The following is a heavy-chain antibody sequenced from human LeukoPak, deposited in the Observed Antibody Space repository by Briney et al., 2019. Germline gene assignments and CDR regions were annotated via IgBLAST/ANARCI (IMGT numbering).Heavy chain of an antibody. CDR2: IRYDGSNK. V-gene: IGHV3-30*02. CDR1: GFTFSSYG. CDR3: AKDRLGGATFDY. J-gene: IGHJ4*02. Sequence: GGSLRLSCAASGFTFSSYGMHWVRQAPSKGLEWVAFIRYDGSNKYYADSVKGRFTISRDNSKNTLYLQMNSLGAEDTAVYYCAKDRLGGATFDYWGQGTLVTVSS. D-gene: IGHD1-26*01.